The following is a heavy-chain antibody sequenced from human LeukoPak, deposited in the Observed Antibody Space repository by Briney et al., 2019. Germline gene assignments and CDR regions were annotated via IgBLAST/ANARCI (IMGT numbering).Heavy chain of an antibody. CDR2: MRHDGSDI. J-gene: IGHJ3*02. V-gene: IGHV3-30*02. D-gene: IGHD5-12*01. CDR1: GFTFSSYA. CDR3: ARVPIGVATIKAFDI. Sequence: PGGSLRLSCAASGFTFSSYAMSWVRQAPGKGLEWVAFMRHDGSDISYAESVKGRFTISRDNSKNTVYLQMNSLRAEDTAVYYCARVPIGVATIKAFDIWGQGTMVTVSS.